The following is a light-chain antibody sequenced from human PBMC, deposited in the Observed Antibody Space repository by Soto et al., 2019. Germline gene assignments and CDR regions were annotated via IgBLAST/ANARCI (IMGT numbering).Light chain of an antibody. Sequence: DIQMTQSPSSLSASLGDRVTITCRASQSIGVYLAWFQQKPGKDPKLLIFAASTLQSGVPSRFSGSGSGTDFTLTISSLQPEDFATYYCQKYNSAPLTFGGGTKVEIK. J-gene: IGKJ4*01. CDR3: QKYNSAPLT. V-gene: IGKV1-27*01. CDR2: AAS. CDR1: QSIGVY.